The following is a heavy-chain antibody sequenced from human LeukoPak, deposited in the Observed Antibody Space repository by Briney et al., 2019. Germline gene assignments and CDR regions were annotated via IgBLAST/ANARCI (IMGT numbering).Heavy chain of an antibody. CDR1: GFTLSDYY. CDR3: ARRRDFIDY. J-gene: IGHJ4*02. V-gene: IGHV3-11*01. D-gene: IGHD3/OR15-3a*01. Sequence: GGSLRLSCAASGFTLSDYYMSWIRQAPGKGLEWVSYSSSSGSTIYYADSVKGRFAISRDNDKNSLYLQMNSLRAEDTAVYYCARRRDFIDYWGQGPLVTVSS. CDR2: SSSSGSTI.